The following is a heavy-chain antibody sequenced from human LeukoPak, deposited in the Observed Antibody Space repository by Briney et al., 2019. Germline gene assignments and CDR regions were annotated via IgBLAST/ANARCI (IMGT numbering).Heavy chain of an antibody. Sequence: PGGSLRLSCAASGFIVSSNYMSWVRQAPGRGLEWVSVIYSGGSTYYADSVKSRFTISRDNSKNTLYLQMNSLRAEDTAVYYCARDLGYCSGGDCYSAYWGQGTLVTVSS. CDR3: ARDLGYCSGGDCYSAY. V-gene: IGHV3-53*01. CDR1: GFIVSSNY. CDR2: IYSGGST. D-gene: IGHD2-15*01. J-gene: IGHJ4*02.